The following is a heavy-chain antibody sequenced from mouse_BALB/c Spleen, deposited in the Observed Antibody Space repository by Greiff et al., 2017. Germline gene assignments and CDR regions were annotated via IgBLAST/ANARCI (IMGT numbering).Heavy chain of an antibody. Sequence: EVKLVESGGGLVKPGGSLKLSCAASGFTFSDYYMYWVRQTPEKRLEWVATISDGGSYTYYPDSVKGRFTISRDNAKNNLYLQMSSLKSEDTAMYYCAREPLLTTATGAMDYWGQGTSVTVSS. CDR3: AREPLLTTATGAMDY. D-gene: IGHD1-2*01. J-gene: IGHJ4*01. CDR1: GFTFSDYY. V-gene: IGHV5-4*02. CDR2: ISDGGSYT.